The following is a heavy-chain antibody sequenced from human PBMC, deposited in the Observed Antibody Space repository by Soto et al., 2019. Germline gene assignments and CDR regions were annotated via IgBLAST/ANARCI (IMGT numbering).Heavy chain of an antibody. V-gene: IGHV4-59*01. D-gene: IGHD3-22*01. CDR3: ARARVYYYDSSGYYPTSFDY. J-gene: IGHJ4*02. CDR1: GGSISSYY. Sequence: SETLSLTCTVSGGSISSYYWSWIRQPPGKGLEWIGYIYYSGSTNYNPSLKSRVTISVDTSKNQFSLKLSSVTAADTAVYYCARARVYYYDSSGYYPTSFDYWGQGTLVTVSS. CDR2: IYYSGST.